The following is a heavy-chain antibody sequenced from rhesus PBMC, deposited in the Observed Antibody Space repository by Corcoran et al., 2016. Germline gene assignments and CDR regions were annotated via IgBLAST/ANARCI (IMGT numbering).Heavy chain of an antibody. Sequence: QVTLKESGPALVKPTHTLTLPCTFSGFSTRTIGMVVGWISMPQGKALEWLALIYWEDDKYYSTSQKSRLTISKDTSKNQGVLTMTNMDTVDTATYDCARSGWGPYYFDYWGQGVLVTVSS. CDR1: GFSTRTIGMV. V-gene: IGHV2-174*01. CDR2: IYWEDDK. D-gene: IGHD2-33*01. J-gene: IGHJ4*01. CDR3: ARSGWGPYYFDY.